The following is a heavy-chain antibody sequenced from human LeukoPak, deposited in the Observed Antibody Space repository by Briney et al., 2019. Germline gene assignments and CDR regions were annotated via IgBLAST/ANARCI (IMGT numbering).Heavy chain of an antibody. V-gene: IGHV4-61*02. D-gene: IGHD5-24*01. CDR3: ASYREAYDLYPHGLDV. CDR2: IYASGNT. J-gene: IGHJ3*01. CDR1: GASVSTTAYF. Sequence: PSETLSLTCSVSGASVSTTAYFWNWIRQPAGEGLEWIGRIYASGNTHYNPSLKSRVTMSLDTSKNQFSPTMNSVTAADSAVYFCASYREAYDLYPHGLDVWGRGTVVTVSS.